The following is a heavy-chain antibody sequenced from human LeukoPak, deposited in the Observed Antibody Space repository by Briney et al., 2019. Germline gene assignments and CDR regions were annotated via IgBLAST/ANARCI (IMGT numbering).Heavy chain of an antibody. CDR2: IWYDGSNK. CDR1: EFTFSSYG. D-gene: IGHD3-10*01. Sequence: GGSLRLSCAVSEFTFSSYGMHWVRQAPGKGLEWVAVIWYDGSNKYYADSVKGRFTISRDNSKNTLYLQMNSLRAEDTAVYYCARDEIYYGSGSLGVDYWGQGTLVTVSS. CDR3: ARDEIYYGSGSLGVDY. V-gene: IGHV3-33*01. J-gene: IGHJ4*02.